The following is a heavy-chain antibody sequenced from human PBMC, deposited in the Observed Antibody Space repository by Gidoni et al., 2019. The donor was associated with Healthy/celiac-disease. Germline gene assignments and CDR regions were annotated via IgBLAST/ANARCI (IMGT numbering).Heavy chain of an antibody. CDR2: IIPIFGTA. J-gene: IGHJ6*02. D-gene: IGHD2-15*01. Sequence: QVQLVQSGAEVKKPGSSVKVSCKASGGTFSSYAISWVRQAPGQGLEWMGGIIPIFGTANYAQKFQGRVTITADESTSTAYMELSSLRSEDTAVYYCARGRYCSGGSCYSPYYYGMDVWAKGPRSPSP. CDR1: GGTFSSYA. CDR3: ARGRYCSGGSCYSPYYYGMDV. V-gene: IGHV1-69*01.